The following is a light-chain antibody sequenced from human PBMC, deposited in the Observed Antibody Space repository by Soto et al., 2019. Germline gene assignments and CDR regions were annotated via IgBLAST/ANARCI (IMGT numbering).Light chain of an antibody. CDR1: QSVDSGY. J-gene: IGKJ5*01. CDR2: GAS. CDR3: QQYNSYPIT. Sequence: ETVLTQSPGTLSLSPGERATLSCRASQSVDSGYLAWYHQKPGQAPGLLIFGASSRATGIPDRFSGSGSGTDFTLTISSLQPEDFATYYCQQYNSYPITFGQGTRLEIK. V-gene: IGKV3-20*01.